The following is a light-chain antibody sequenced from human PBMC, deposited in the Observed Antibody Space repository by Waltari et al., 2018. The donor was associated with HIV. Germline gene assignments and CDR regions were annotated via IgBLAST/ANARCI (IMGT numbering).Light chain of an antibody. CDR2: DVS. Sequence: QSALTQPASVSGSPGQSITISCTGTSSDVGGYNYVSWYQQHPGKAPKLMIYDVSNRPVGVANRFSGSKSGNTASLTISGLQAEDEADYYCSSYTSSSTLLFGGGTKLTVL. J-gene: IGLJ2*01. CDR3: SSYTSSSTLL. V-gene: IGLV2-14*01. CDR1: SSDVGGYNY.